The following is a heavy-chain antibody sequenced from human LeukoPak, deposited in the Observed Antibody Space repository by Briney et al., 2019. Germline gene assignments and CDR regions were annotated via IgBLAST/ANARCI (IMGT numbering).Heavy chain of an antibody. CDR3: ATPYTSGWSLYFDN. V-gene: IGHV3-30-3*01. CDR2: ISHDGGNK. Sequence: GSLRLSCAASGFTFSSYTMHWVRQAPDKGLEWVAVISHDGGNKYYVDSVKGRFTISRDNSKNTLYLQMNGLRAEETAMYYCATPYTSGWSLYFDNWGQGTLVTVSS. J-gene: IGHJ4*02. CDR1: GFTFSSYT. D-gene: IGHD6-19*01.